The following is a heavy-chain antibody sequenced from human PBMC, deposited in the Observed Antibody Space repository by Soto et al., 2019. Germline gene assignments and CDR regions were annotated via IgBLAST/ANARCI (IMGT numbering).Heavy chain of an antibody. V-gene: IGHV3-30-3*01. D-gene: IGHD3-22*01. J-gene: IGHJ4*02. CDR1: GFTFSSYA. CDR2: ISYDGSNK. CDR3: ASDSSGYPFDY. Sequence: SLRLSCAASGFTFSSYAMHWVRQAPGKGLEWVAVISYDGSNKYYADSVKGRFTISRDNSKNTLYLQMNSLRAEDTAVYYCASDSSGYPFDYWGQGTLVTVSS.